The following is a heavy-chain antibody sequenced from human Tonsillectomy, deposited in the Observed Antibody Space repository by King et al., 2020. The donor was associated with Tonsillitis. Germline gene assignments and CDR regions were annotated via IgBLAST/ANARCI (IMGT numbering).Heavy chain of an antibody. CDR3: ARQKYDYLWGTYRSDFDY. J-gene: IGHJ4*02. D-gene: IGHD3-16*02. CDR1: GGSISSSSYY. CDR2: IYYSGST. Sequence: LQLQESGPGLVKPSETLSLTCTVSGGSISSSSYYWGWIRQPPGKGLEWIGSIYYSGSTYYNPSLKSRVTISVDTSKNQFSLRLRSVTAADTAVYYCARQKYDYLWGTYRSDFDYWGQGTLVTVSS. V-gene: IGHV4-39*01.